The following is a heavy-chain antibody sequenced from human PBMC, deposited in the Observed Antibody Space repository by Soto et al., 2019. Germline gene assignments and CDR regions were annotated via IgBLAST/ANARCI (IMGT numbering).Heavy chain of an antibody. CDR3: ARGGLPALRFLEWLPSFDC. J-gene: IGHJ4*02. CDR2: IYHTGNA. CDR1: GDSISNSRFY. D-gene: IGHD3-3*01. V-gene: IGHV4-39*01. Sequence: SETLSLTCSVSGDSISNSRFYWAWIRQPPGEGLEWIGSIYHTGNAYYNPSLKSRVTISVDTSKNQFSLKLTSVTAADTAVYYCARGGLPALRFLEWLPSFDCWGQGTLVTVSS.